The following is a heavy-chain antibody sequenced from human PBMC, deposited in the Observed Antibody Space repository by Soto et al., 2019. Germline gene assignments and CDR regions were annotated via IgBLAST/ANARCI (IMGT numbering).Heavy chain of an antibody. D-gene: IGHD5-12*01. CDR3: ARGSTIDAYYYMDV. CDR2: SRNKAKSYTT. Sequence: EVQLAESGGGLVQPGGSLRLSCAASGFTFSDHHMDWVRQAPGKGLEWVGRSRNKAKSYTTEYAASVQGRFSISRDDSKKSLYMQMVSLKTEDTAVYYCARGSTIDAYYYMDVWGKGTTVTVSS. V-gene: IGHV3-72*01. J-gene: IGHJ6*03. CDR1: GFTFSDHH.